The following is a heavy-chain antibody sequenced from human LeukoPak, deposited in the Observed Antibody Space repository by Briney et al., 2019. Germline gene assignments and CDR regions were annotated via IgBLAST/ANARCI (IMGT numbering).Heavy chain of an antibody. CDR3: ARDKVMKYQESWFDP. V-gene: IGHV3-21*01. J-gene: IGHJ5*02. Sequence: GGSLRLSCAASGFTFSSYSMNWVRQAPGKGLEWVSSISSSSSYIYYADSVKGRFTISRDNSKNTLYLQMNSLRAEDTAVYYCARDKVMKYQESWFDPWGQGTLVTVSS. D-gene: IGHD2-2*01. CDR2: ISSSSSYI. CDR1: GFTFSSYS.